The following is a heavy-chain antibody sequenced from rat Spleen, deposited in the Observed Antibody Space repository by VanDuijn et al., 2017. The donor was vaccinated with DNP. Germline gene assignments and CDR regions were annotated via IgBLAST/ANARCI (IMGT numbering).Heavy chain of an antibody. CDR2: IWPGGNT. CDR3: ARGYPYYFDY. J-gene: IGHJ2*01. V-gene: IGHV2-30*01. Sequence: PTWKGLEWMGMIWPGGNTDYNSALKSRLSISRDTSKSQVFLKMNSLQTEDIATYYCARGYPYYFDYWGQGVMVTVSS. D-gene: IGHD2-1*01.